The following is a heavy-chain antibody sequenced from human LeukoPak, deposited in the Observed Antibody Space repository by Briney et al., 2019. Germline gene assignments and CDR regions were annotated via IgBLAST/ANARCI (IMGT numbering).Heavy chain of an antibody. Sequence: SQTLSLTCTVSGGSISSGGYYWSWIRQHPGKGLEWIGYIYYSGSTYYNPSLKSRVTISVDTSKNQFSLKLSSVTAADTAVYYCARVYGDYSYNWFDPWGQGTLVTVSS. V-gene: IGHV4-31*03. J-gene: IGHJ5*02. CDR2: IYYSGST. D-gene: IGHD4-17*01. CDR3: ARVYGDYSYNWFDP. CDR1: GGSISSGGYY.